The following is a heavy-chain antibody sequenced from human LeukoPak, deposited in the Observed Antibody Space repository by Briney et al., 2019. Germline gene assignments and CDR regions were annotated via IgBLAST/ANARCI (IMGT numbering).Heavy chain of an antibody. CDR2: ISGSGGST. CDR1: GFTFSSYG. J-gene: IGHJ3*02. D-gene: IGHD5-12*01. CDR3: ARRSYGGYAGDAFDI. Sequence: QPGGTLRLSCAASGFTFSSYGMSWVRQAPGKGLEWVSAISGSGGSTYYADSVKGRFTISRDNAKNSLYLQMNSLRAEDTAVYYCARRSYGGYAGDAFDIWGQGTMVTVSS. V-gene: IGHV3-23*01.